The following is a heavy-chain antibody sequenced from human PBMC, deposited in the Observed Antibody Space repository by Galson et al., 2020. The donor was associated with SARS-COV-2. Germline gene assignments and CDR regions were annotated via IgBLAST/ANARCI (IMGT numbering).Heavy chain of an antibody. CDR3: ARGSRDVTMILMIATTASYYFDF. CDR1: GGSFSGYY. J-gene: IGHJ4*02. V-gene: IGHV4-34*01. D-gene: IGHD3-22*01. CDR2: SNPTGSI. Sequence: LTCAVYGGSFSGYYWGWIRQPPGNGLEWIGESNPTGSINYNPSLKSRVTILKDTSKNQFSLRLSSVTAADTAMYFCARGSRDVTMILMIATTASYYFDFWGQGSLVTVSS.